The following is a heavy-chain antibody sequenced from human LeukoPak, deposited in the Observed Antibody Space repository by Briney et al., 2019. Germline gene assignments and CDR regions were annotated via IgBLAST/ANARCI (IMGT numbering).Heavy chain of an antibody. Sequence: GSLRLSCAASGFTFSSYWMSWVRQAPGKGLEWVANIKQDGSEKYYVDSVKGRFTISRDNAKNSLYLRMNSLRAEDTAVYYCASGHDSSGYFAYWGQGTLVTVSS. V-gene: IGHV3-7*01. J-gene: IGHJ4*02. CDR2: IKQDGSEK. CDR1: GFTFSSYW. D-gene: IGHD3-22*01. CDR3: ASGHDSSGYFAY.